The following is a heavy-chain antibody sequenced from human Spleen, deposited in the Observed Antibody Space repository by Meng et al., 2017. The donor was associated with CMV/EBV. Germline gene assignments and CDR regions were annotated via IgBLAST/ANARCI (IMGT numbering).Heavy chain of an antibody. CDR3: AKPPSGTYSPFDF. V-gene: IGHV3-23*01. CDR2: VSRSGDRT. D-gene: IGHD1-26*01. Sequence: GALRLSCAASGFTFSTYAMSWIRQAPGKGLECVSVVSRSGDRTYYAGSVKGRFTVSRDNSKSTLYLQMDSLRAEDTAIYYCAKPPSGTYSPFDFWGQGTLVTVSS. J-gene: IGHJ4*02. CDR1: GFTFSTYA.